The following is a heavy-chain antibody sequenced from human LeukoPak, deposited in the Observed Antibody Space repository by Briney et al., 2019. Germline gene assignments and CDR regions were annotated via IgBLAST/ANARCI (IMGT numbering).Heavy chain of an antibody. V-gene: IGHV1-69*13. D-gene: IGHD3-10*01. CDR3: ARGRLLWFGVRGWPIDY. CDR2: IIPIFGTA. J-gene: IGHJ4*02. CDR1: GGTFISYA. Sequence: ASVKVSCKASGGTFISYAISWVRQAPGQGLEWMGGIIPIFGTANYAQKFQGRVTITADESTSTAYMELCSLRSEDTAVYYCARGRLLWFGVRGWPIDYWGQGTLVTVSS.